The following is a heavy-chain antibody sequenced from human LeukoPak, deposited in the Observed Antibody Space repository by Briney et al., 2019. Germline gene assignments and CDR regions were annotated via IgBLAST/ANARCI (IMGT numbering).Heavy chain of an antibody. J-gene: IGHJ3*02. V-gene: IGHV1-18*01. D-gene: IGHD3-22*01. Sequence: ASVKVSCKASGYTFTSYGISWVRQAPGQGLEWMGWISAYNGNTNYAQKLQGRVTMTTDTSTSTAYMELRSLRSDDTAVYYCAREGGDYYDSSGYTREGAFDIWGQGTMVTVPS. CDR1: GYTFTSYG. CDR3: AREGGDYYDSSGYTREGAFDI. CDR2: ISAYNGNT.